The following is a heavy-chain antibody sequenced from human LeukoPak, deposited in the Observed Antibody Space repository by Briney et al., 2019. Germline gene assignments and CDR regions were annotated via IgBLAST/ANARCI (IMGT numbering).Heavy chain of an antibody. CDR3: ARDVGYSYGWAYYYGMDV. J-gene: IGHJ6*02. CDR1: GGSFSGYY. D-gene: IGHD5-18*01. CDR2: INHSGST. V-gene: IGHV4-34*01. Sequence: PSETLSLTCAVYGGSFSGYYWSWIRQPPGKGLEWIGEINHSGSTNYNPSLKSRVTISVDPSKNQFSLKLSSVTAADTAVYYCARDVGYSYGWAYYYGMDVWGQGTTVTVSS.